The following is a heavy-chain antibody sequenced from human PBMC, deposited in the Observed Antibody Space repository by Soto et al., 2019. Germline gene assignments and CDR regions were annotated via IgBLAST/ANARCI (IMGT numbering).Heavy chain of an antibody. CDR2: MYYTGVT. CDR3: ARGGEPLGYYGLDV. J-gene: IGHJ6*02. D-gene: IGHD3-10*01. CDR1: GGSVRSGNHF. V-gene: IGHV4-61*01. Sequence: QVQLQESGPGLLKASETLSLTCSVSGGSVRSGNHFWNWIRQPPGRGLEWIGYMYYTGVTNYNPSLKSRVRMSVDTSKNQFSPKLTSLTAADTAVYYCARGGEPLGYYGLDVWGQGTTVTVSS.